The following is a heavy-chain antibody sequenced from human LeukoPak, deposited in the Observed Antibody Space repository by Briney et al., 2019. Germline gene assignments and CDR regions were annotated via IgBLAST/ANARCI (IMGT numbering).Heavy chain of an antibody. V-gene: IGHV1-2*02. CDR3: ARDLSVGGYNNFDY. D-gene: IGHD5-24*01. CDR2: INPNSGGT. CDR1: GYTFTGYY. Sequence: ASVKVSCKASGYTFTGYYMHWVRQAPGQGLEWMEWINPNSGGTNYAQKFQGRVTMTRDTSISTAYMELSRLRSDDTAVYYCARDLSVGGYNNFDYWGQGTLVTVSS. J-gene: IGHJ4*02.